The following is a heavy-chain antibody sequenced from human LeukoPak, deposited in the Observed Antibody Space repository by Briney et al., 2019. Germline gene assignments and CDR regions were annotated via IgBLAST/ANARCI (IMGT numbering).Heavy chain of an antibody. D-gene: IGHD2-2*01. J-gene: IGHJ5*02. CDR1: GFTFSTYG. Sequence: GGSLRLSCAASGFTFSTYGMHWVRQAPGKGLEWVAVIWYDGSNKYYADSVKGRFTISRDNSKNTLYLQMSSLRAEDTAMYYCARDGRCGSTSCYGWIDPWGQGTLVTVSS. CDR2: IWYDGSNK. CDR3: ARDGRCGSTSCYGWIDP. V-gene: IGHV3-30*19.